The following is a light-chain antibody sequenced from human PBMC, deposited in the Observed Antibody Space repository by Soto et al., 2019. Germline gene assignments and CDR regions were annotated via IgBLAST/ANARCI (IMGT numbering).Light chain of an antibody. J-gene: IGLJ2*01. V-gene: IGLV1-40*01. Sequence: QSVLTQPPSVSGAPGQRVTISCTGSSSNIGAGFDVHWYQQLPGTAPKVLIYGNSNRPSGVPDRFSGSKSGTSASLAIAGLQAEDEADYYCQSFDSSLNTYVVFGGGTKLTVL. CDR3: QSFDSSLNTYVV. CDR2: GNS. CDR1: SSNIGAGFD.